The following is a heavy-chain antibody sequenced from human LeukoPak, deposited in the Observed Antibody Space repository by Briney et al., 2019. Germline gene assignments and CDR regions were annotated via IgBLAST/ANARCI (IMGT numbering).Heavy chain of an antibody. D-gene: IGHD2-2*01. V-gene: IGHV3-23*01. CDR2: ISGSGGST. J-gene: IGHJ6*02. Sequence: GGSLRLSCAASGFTFSSYAMSRVRQAPGKGLEWVSAISGSGGSTYYADSVKGRFTISRDNSKNTLYLQMNSLRAEDTAVYYCAKVDCSSTSCYAFDPYYYYGMDVWGQGTTVTVSS. CDR1: GFTFSSYA. CDR3: AKVDCSSTSCYAFDPYYYYGMDV.